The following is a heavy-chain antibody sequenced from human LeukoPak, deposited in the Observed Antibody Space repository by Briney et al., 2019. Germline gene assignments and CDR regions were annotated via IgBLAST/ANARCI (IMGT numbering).Heavy chain of an antibody. J-gene: IGHJ4*02. CDR2: INPNSGGT. V-gene: IGHV1-2*02. CDR3: ARKEGDY. CDR1: GYTFTGSY. Sequence: ASVKVSCKASGYTFTGSYMHWVRQAPGQGLEWMGCINPNSGGTNYAQRFQGRVTMTRDTSISTAYMELSRLTSDDTAMYYCARKEGDYWGQGTLVTVSS.